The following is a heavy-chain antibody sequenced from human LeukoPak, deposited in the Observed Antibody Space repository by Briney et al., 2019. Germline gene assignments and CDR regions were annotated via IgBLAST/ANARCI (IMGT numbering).Heavy chain of an antibody. CDR1: GFTFSSYW. CDR2: IKQDGSEK. CDR3: ARDLVYYGSGSGDPLDY. Sequence: GGSLRLSCAAPGFTFSSYWMSWVRQAPGKGLEWVANIKQDGSEKYYVDSVKGRFTISRDNAKNSLYLQMNSLRAEDTAVYYCARDLVYYGSGSGDPLDYWGQGTLVTVSS. D-gene: IGHD3-10*01. V-gene: IGHV3-7*01. J-gene: IGHJ4*02.